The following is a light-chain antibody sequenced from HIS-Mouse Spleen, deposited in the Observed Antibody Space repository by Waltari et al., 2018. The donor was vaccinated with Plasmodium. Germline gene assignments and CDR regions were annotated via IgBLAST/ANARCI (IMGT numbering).Light chain of an antibody. Sequence: SYALTQPPSVSVSPGPTARITCSADALPQKYAYLYQQKSGQAPVLVIYEDSKQPSGIPERFSGSSSGKMATLTISGAQVEDEADYYCYSTDSSGNHRVFGGGTKLTVL. J-gene: IGLJ3*02. V-gene: IGLV3-10*01. CDR2: EDS. CDR3: YSTDSSGNHRV. CDR1: ALPQKY.